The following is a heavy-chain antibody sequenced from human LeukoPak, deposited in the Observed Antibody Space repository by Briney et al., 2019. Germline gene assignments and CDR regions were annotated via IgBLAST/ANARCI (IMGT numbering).Heavy chain of an antibody. V-gene: IGHV3-11*01. Sequence: GGSLRLSCAASGFTFSDYYKSWIRQAPGKGLEWVSYISSSGSTIYYADSAKGRFTISRDNAKNSPYLQMNSLRAEDTAVYYCATSPPILTGYKGHFDYWGQGTLVTVSS. J-gene: IGHJ4*02. CDR3: ATSPPILTGYKGHFDY. CDR1: GFTFSDYY. CDR2: ISSSGSTI. D-gene: IGHD3-9*01.